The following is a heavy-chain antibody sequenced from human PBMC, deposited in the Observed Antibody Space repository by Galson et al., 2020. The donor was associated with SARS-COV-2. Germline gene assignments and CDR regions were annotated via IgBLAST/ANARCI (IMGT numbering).Heavy chain of an antibody. Sequence: ETSETLSLTCSVSDGPISSYYWSWIRQPPGKGLEWIGYISYSGSTNYNPSLRSRVTISVDMSKNQFSLKLSSVTAADTAVYYCARDPAPLYGDNYYYGMDVWGLGTTVTVSS. J-gene: IGHJ6*02. CDR1: DGPISSYY. CDR2: ISYSGST. D-gene: IGHD4-17*01. CDR3: ARDPAPLYGDNYYYGMDV. V-gene: IGHV4-59*01.